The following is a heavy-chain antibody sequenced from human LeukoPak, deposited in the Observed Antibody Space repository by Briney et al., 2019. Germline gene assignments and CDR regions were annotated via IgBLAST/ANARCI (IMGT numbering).Heavy chain of an antibody. D-gene: IGHD5-12*01. CDR3: ARGLRGYSYYYGMDV. J-gene: IGHJ6*02. V-gene: IGHV1-46*01. CDR2: IDPSGGST. CDR1: GYTLTSYY. Sequence: ASVKVSCKASGYTLTSYYTHWVRQAPGQGLEWMGIIDPSGGSTSYAQKFQGRVTMTRDTSTSTVYMELSSLRSEDTAVYYCARGLRGYSYYYGMDVWGQGTTVTVSS.